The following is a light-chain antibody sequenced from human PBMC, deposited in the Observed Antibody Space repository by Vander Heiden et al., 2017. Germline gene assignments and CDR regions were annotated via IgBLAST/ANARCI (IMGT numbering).Light chain of an antibody. V-gene: IGKV3-20*01. J-gene: IGKJ2*03. Sequence: IVLMQSPGTLSLSPGERATLSCRASQSVSSSYLVWYQQKPGQAPRLLIYGASTRATGIPDRFSGSGSGTDFTLTISRLEPEDFAVYYCQQYGSSSYSFGQGTKLEIK. CDR2: GAS. CDR3: QQYGSSSYS. CDR1: QSVSSSY.